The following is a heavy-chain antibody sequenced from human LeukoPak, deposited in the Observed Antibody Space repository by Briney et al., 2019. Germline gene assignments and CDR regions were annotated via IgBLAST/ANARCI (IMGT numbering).Heavy chain of an antibody. CDR3: ARASIQLWPHYYFDY. D-gene: IGHD5-18*01. J-gene: IGHJ4*02. CDR2: IYYSGST. Sequence: PSETLSLTCTVSGGSISSYYWSWIRQPPGKGLEWIGYIYYSGSTNYNPSLKSRVTISVDTSKNQFSLKLSSVTAADTAVYYCARASIQLWPHYYFDYWGQGTLVTVSS. CDR1: GGSISSYY. V-gene: IGHV4-59*01.